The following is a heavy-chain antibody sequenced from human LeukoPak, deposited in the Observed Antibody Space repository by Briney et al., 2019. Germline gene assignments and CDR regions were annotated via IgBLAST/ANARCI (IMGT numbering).Heavy chain of an antibody. J-gene: IGHJ3*02. V-gene: IGHV1-69*06. CDR2: IIPIFGTA. CDR3: ARERYCSGGSCPYDAFDI. CDR1: GGTFSSYA. Sequence: SVKVSCKASGGTFSSYAISWVRQAPGQGLEWMGGIIPIFGTANYAQKFQGRVTITADKSTSTAYMELSSLRSENTAVYYCARERYCSGGSCPYDAFDIWGQGTMVTVSS. D-gene: IGHD2-15*01.